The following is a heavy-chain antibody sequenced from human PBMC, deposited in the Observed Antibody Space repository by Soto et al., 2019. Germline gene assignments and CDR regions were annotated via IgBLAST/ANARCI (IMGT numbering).Heavy chain of an antibody. CDR3: ARDVASSTSWIVYYYYYYMDV. V-gene: IGHV1-18*01. J-gene: IGHJ6*03. D-gene: IGHD2-2*01. CDR2: ISAYNGNT. Sequence: ASVKVSCKASGYTFTSYGISWVRQAPGQGLEWMGWISAYNGNTNYAQKLQGRVTMTTDTSTSTAYKELRSLRSDDTAVYYRARDVASSTSWIVYYYYYYMDVWGKGTTVTVSS. CDR1: GYTFTSYG.